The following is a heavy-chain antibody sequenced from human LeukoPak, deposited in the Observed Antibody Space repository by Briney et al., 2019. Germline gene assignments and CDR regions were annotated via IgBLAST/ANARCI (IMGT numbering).Heavy chain of an antibody. CDR2: ISADSGTT. D-gene: IGHD1-1*01. J-gene: IGHJ4*02. Sequence: PGGSLRLSCAASAFAFRIYPMIWARQAPGKGLEWVSSISADSGTTNYADSAKGRFIVSRDNSKRTLYLQMNSLRAEDTAVYYCATLMYTTGRQGFDSWGQGTRVTVSS. CDR1: AFAFRIYP. V-gene: IGHV3-23*01. CDR3: ATLMYTTGRQGFDS.